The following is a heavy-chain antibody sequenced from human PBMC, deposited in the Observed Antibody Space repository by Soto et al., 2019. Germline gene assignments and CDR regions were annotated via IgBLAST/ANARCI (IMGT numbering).Heavy chain of an antibody. CDR1: GYTFTGYY. CDR3: ASETVIAARPVWCYFDY. CDR2: INPNSGGT. D-gene: IGHD6-6*01. J-gene: IGHJ4*02. Sequence: ASVKVSCKASGYTFTGYYMHWVRPAPGQWLEWMGWINPNSGGTNYAQKFKGRVTMTRDTSISTAYMELSRLRSDDTAVYYCASETVIAARPVWCYFDYWGQGTLVTVSS. V-gene: IGHV1-2*02.